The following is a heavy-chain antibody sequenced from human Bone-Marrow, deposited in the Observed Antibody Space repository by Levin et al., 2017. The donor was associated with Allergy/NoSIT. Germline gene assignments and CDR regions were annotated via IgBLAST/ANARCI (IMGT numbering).Heavy chain of an antibody. V-gene: IGHV3-30*04. CDR1: GFTFRSYA. CDR2: ISSDGNTY. D-gene: IGHD4/OR15-4a*01. J-gene: IGHJ6*02. Sequence: SCVASGFTFRSYALNWVRQAPGKGLEWLAIISSDGNTYSYADSLKGRFTLPRDNSQNTMFLHMTSLRAEDTPTYFCARERVSAFSIDYLCSMDLWGQGTTVIVS. CDR3: ARERVSAFSIDYLCSMDL.